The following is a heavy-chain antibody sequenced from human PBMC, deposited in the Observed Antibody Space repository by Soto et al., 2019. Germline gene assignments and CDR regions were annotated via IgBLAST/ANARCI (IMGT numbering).Heavy chain of an antibody. J-gene: IGHJ6*02. V-gene: IGHV1-69*12. CDR2: IIHIFGTA. CDR3: GSSVAKYYYYGMDV. D-gene: IGHD5-12*01. Sequence: QVQLVQSGAEVKKPGSSVKVSCKASGGTFSSYAISWVRQAPGQGLEWMGGIIHIFGTANYAQKFQGRVTITADASTSTAYMELSSLRSEDTAVYYCGSSVAKYYYYGMDVWGQGTTVTVSS. CDR1: GGTFSSYA.